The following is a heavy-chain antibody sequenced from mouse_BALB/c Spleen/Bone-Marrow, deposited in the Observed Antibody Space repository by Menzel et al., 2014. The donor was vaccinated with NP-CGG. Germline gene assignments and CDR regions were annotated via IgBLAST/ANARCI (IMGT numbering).Heavy chain of an antibody. CDR3: TREVRRYAMDY. Sequence: LQQPGSELVRPGASVKLSCKASGYTFTSYWMHWVKQRPGQGLEWIGNIYPGSGSTNYDEKFKSKATLTVDTSSSTAYMQLSSLTSEDSAAYYCTREVRRYAMDYWGQGTSVTVSS. CDR1: GYTFTSYW. CDR2: IYPGSGST. D-gene: IGHD2-14*01. J-gene: IGHJ4*01. V-gene: IGHV1S22*01.